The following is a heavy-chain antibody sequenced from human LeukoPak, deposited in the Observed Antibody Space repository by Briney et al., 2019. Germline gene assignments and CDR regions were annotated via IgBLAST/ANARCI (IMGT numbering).Heavy chain of an antibody. CDR1: GYTFTNYD. D-gene: IGHD3-22*01. V-gene: IGHV1-8*01. CDR3: ARRMNYDSRVFQH. Sequence: ASVKVSCKASGYTFTNYDINWMRQATGQGLEWMGWMNPNSGNTGYAQKFQGRVTMTRNTSINTAYMELSRLTSEDTAVYYCARRMNYDSRVFQHWGQGTLVTVSS. J-gene: IGHJ1*01. CDR2: MNPNSGNT.